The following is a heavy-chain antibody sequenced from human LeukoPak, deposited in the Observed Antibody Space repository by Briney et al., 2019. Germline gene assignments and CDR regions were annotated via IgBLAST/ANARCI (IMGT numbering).Heavy chain of an antibody. J-gene: IGHJ4*02. D-gene: IGHD1-26*01. CDR3: ARGGPLSGSYYGPIDY. Sequence: PSETLSLTCAVYGGSFSGYYWSWIRQPPGKGLEWIGEINHSGSTNYSPSLKSRVTISVDTSKNQFSLKLSSVTAADTAVYYCARGGPLSGSYYGPIDYWGKGTLVTVSS. V-gene: IGHV4-34*01. CDR2: INHSGST. CDR1: GGSFSGYY.